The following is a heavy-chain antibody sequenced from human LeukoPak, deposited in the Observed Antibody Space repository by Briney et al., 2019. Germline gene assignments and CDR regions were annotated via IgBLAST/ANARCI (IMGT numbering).Heavy chain of an antibody. CDR1: GGSISSYY. J-gene: IGHJ4*02. V-gene: IGHV4-39*01. Sequence: PSETLSLTCTVSGGSISSYYWGWIRQPPGKGLEWIGSIYYSGSTYYNPSLKSRVTISVDTSKNQFSLKLSSVTAADTAVYYCARTAISAAGSNPVDYWGQGTLVTVSS. CDR2: IYYSGST. D-gene: IGHD6-13*01. CDR3: ARTAISAAGSNPVDY.